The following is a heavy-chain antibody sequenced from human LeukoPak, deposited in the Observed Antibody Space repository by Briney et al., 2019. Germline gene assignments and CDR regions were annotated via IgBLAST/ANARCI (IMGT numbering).Heavy chain of an antibody. CDR1: GGSMSSYY. CDR2: IYYSGST. J-gene: IGHJ3*02. D-gene: IGHD6-19*01. CDR3: AGKGGGIAVAGTKAFDI. V-gene: IGHV4-59*01. Sequence: PSETLSLTCTVSGGSMSSYYWGWIRQPPGRGLEWIGYIYYSGSTSYNPSLKSRVTVSVDTSKNQFSLKLSSVTAADTAVYYCAGKGGGIAVAGTKAFDIWGQGTMVTVSS.